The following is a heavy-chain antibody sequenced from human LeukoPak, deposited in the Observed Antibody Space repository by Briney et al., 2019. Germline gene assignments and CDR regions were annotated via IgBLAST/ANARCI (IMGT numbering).Heavy chain of an antibody. CDR2: INPSGGST. CDR1: GYTFTSYG. Sequence: ASVKVSCKASGYTFTSYGISWVRQAPGQGLEWMGIINPSGGSTSYAQKFQGRVTMTRDTSTSTVYMELSSLRSEDTAVYYCARDWRVGWFDYWGQGTLVTVSS. J-gene: IGHJ5*01. CDR3: ARDWRVGWFDY. V-gene: IGHV1-46*01.